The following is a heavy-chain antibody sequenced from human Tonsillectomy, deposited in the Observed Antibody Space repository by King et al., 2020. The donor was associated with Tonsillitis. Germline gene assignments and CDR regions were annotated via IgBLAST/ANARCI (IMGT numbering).Heavy chain of an antibody. D-gene: IGHD2-2*01. Sequence: VQLVESGAEVKKPGASVKVSCKASGYTFTSYGINWVRQAPGQGLELMGWISGYNGNTKYGQKFQGRVTMTTDTSTSTAYMELRSLRSDDTAVYFCARGLGDCSSTSCLLDYWGQGTLVTVSS. CDR2: ISGYNGNT. CDR3: ARGLGDCSSTSCLLDY. V-gene: IGHV1-18*04. J-gene: IGHJ4*02. CDR1: GYTFTSYG.